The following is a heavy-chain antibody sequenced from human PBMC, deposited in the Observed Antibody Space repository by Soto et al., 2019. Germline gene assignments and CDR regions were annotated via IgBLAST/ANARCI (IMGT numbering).Heavy chain of an antibody. Sequence: QVQLQESGPGLVKPSETLSLTCTVSGGSISSYYWSWIRQPPGKGLEWIGYIYYSGSTNYNPSLKSRVTISVDTSKNQFSLKLSSVTAADTAVYYCARAWGYDYPMGFDYWGQGTLVTVSS. J-gene: IGHJ4*02. CDR1: GGSISSYY. CDR2: IYYSGST. CDR3: ARAWGYDYPMGFDY. D-gene: IGHD5-12*01. V-gene: IGHV4-59*01.